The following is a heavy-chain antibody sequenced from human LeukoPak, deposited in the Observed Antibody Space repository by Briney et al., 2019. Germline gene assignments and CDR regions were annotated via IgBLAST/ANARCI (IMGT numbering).Heavy chain of an antibody. D-gene: IGHD5-12*01. CDR3: ERDRTYGGYDG. CDR2: IYTSGGS. Sequence: AETLSLTCAASGGSISSYYWSWIRQPAGKGLEWIGRIYTSGGSNYNAALKSRVTMSVDTSKNQLSLKLSSVTAADTAVYYCERDRTYGGYDGWGQGTLVTVSS. J-gene: IGHJ4*02. CDR1: GGSISSYY. V-gene: IGHV4-4*07.